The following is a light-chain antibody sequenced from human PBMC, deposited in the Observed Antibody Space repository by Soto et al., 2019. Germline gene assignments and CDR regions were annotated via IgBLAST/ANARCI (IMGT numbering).Light chain of an antibody. Sequence: DIQMTQSPSSLSASIGDRVTITCRASQSISSYLNWYQQKPWKAPKLLIYAASSLQSGVPSRFSGSGSGTDFTLTISSLQPEDVATYYCQQSYSTPLPFGPGTKVDIK. J-gene: IGKJ3*01. V-gene: IGKV1-39*01. CDR3: QQSYSTPLP. CDR1: QSISSY. CDR2: AAS.